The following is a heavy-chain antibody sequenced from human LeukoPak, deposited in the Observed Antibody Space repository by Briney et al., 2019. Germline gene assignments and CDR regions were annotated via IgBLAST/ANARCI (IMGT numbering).Heavy chain of an antibody. D-gene: IGHD2-8*01. J-gene: IGHJ4*02. Sequence: TGGSLRLSCAASGFAFSNAWMSWLRQAPGKGLEWVGRIKSKTDGGTTDYAAPVKGRFTISRDDSKNTLYLQMNSLKTEDTAVYYCTTGDRGYCTNGVCDVDYWGQGTLVTVSS. CDR1: GFAFSNAW. CDR2: IKSKTDGGTT. CDR3: TTGDRGYCTNGVCDVDY. V-gene: IGHV3-15*01.